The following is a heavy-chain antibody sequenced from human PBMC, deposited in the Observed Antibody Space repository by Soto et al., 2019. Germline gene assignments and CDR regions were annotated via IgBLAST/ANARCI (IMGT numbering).Heavy chain of an antibody. CDR1: GFTFSSYS. Sequence: EVQLVESGGGLVKPGGSLRLSCAASGFTFSSYSMNWVRQAPGKGLEWVSSISSSSSYIYYADSVKGRFTISRDNAKNSLYLQMNNLRAEDTAVYYCAREVSKYSGYDFDYWGQGTLVTVSS. CDR3: AREVSKYSGYDFDY. V-gene: IGHV3-21*01. D-gene: IGHD5-12*01. J-gene: IGHJ4*02. CDR2: ISSSSSYI.